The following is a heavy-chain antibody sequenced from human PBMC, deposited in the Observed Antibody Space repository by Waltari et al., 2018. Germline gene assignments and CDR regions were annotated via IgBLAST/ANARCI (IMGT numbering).Heavy chain of an antibody. J-gene: IGHJ6*02. CDR2: ISSSSSTI. Sequence: EVQLVESGRGLVQPGGSLRLPCAASGFTFSSYSMNWVRQAPGKGLEWVSYISSSSSTIYYADSVKGRFTISRDNAKNSLYLQMNSLRAEDTAVYYCAREGSEDYYYGMDVWGQGTTVTVSS. D-gene: IGHD3-10*01. V-gene: IGHV3-48*04. CDR3: AREGSEDYYYGMDV. CDR1: GFTFSSYS.